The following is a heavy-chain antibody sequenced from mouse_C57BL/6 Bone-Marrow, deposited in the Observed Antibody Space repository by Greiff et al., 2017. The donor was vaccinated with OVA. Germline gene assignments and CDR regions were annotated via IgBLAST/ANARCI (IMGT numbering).Heavy chain of an antibody. Sequence: QVHVKQPGAELVRPGSSVKLSCKASGYTFTSYWMHWVKQRPIQGLEWIGNIDPSDSETHYNQKFKDKATLTVDKSSSTAYMQLSSLTSEDSAVYYCASTAQATWGQGTTLTVSS. CDR2: IDPSDSET. D-gene: IGHD3-2*02. CDR3: ASTAQAT. CDR1: GYTFTSYW. J-gene: IGHJ2*01. V-gene: IGHV1-52*01.